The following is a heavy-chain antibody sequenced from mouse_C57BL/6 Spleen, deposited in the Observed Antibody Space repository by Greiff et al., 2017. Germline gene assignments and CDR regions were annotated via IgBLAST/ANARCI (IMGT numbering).Heavy chain of an antibody. D-gene: IGHD2-4*01. J-gene: IGHJ1*03. CDR2: ISGGGGNT. CDR1: GFTFSSYT. Sequence: EVQGVESGGGLVKPGGSLKLSCAASGFTFSSYTMSWVRQTPVKRLEWVATISGGGGNTYYPDNVKGRFTISRDNAKNTLYLQMSSLRSEDTALYYCARHFYDCDVRYFDVWGTGTTVTVSS. V-gene: IGHV5-9*01. CDR3: ARHFYDCDVRYFDV.